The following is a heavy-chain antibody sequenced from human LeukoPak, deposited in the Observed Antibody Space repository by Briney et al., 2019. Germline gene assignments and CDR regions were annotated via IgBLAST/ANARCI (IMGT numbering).Heavy chain of an antibody. V-gene: IGHV5-51*01. D-gene: IGHD3-22*01. CDR3: ARLKEDYYDSSGYYLGHYFDY. CDR2: IYPGDSDT. CDR1: GDILTSHW. Sequence: GESLKISCKSSGDILTSHWIGWVRQMPGKGLEWVGVIYPGDSDTRYSPSFQGQVTISADKSISTAYLQWSSPKASDTAMYYCARLKEDYYDSSGYYLGHYFDYWGQGTLVTVSS. J-gene: IGHJ4*02.